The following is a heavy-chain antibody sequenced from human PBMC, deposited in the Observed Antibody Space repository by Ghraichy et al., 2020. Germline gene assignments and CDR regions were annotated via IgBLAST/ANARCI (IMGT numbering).Heavy chain of an antibody. CDR1: GYTFSSYD. Sequence: ASVKVSCRAFGYTFSSYDINWVRQATGQGLEWMGWVNPNSGNTGRAQKFQGRVTMTRNTSISTAYLELSSLTSEDTAVYYCATSGAYGYLQHWGQGTLVIDSS. J-gene: IGHJ1*01. CDR3: ATSGAYGYLQH. D-gene: IGHD1-26*01. V-gene: IGHV1-8*01. CDR2: VNPNSGNT.